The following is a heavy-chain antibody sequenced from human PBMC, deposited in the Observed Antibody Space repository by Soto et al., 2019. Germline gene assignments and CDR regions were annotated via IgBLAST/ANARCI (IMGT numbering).Heavy chain of an antibody. V-gene: IGHV3-23*01. CDR2: VSGSGGSP. J-gene: IGHJ4*02. CDR3: VKGKESGYRGAFDS. CDR1: GFNFGSYA. Sequence: GGSLRLACAASGFNFGSYAMDWVRQAPGKGLEWVSGVSGSGGSPYYADSVKGRLTISKDKSKNTLYLDLNNLRPEDTAGYFCVKGKESGYRGAFDSWGQGTMVTVSS. D-gene: IGHD5-18*01.